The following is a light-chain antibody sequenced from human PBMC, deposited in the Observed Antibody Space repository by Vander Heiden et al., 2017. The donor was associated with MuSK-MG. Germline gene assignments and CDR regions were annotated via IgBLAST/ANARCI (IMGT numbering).Light chain of an antibody. CDR1: SSDVGGYKY. J-gene: IGLJ1*01. Sequence: QSALTQPPSASGSPGQSVTISCTGTSSDVGGYKYVSWYQQHPGKAPKLIIYEVTKRPSGVPDRFSGSKSGNTASLTVSGLQAEDEADYYCCSYAGSNNFVFGTGTKVTVL. CDR2: EVT. CDR3: CSYAGSNNFV. V-gene: IGLV2-8*01.